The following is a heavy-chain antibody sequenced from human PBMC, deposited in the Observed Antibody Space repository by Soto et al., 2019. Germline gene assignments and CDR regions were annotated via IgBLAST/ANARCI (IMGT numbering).Heavy chain of an antibody. CDR3: ARGDFWSGSDY. Sequence: PSETLSLTCDVSGDSISNNYWWTWVRPFPGEGLQWIGEIFHSGSTNYNPPLKNRVNISVDKSNNRFSLMLSSVTAADTAVYFCARGDFWSGSDYWGQG. V-gene: IGHV4-4*02. D-gene: IGHD3-3*01. J-gene: IGHJ4*02. CDR1: GDSISNNYW. CDR2: IFHSGST.